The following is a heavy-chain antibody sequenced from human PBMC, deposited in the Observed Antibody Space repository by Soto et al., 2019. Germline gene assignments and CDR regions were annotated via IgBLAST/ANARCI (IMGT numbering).Heavy chain of an antibody. V-gene: IGHV3-53*01. Sequence: GGSLRLSCAASGFTVSYNYITWVRQAPGKGLEWVSLLYSGGRIYYADSVKGRFTISRDTSKTTLYLQMNSLRTEDTAVYYCARSDRDYAYALNVWGQETTVTVSS. J-gene: IGHJ6*02. D-gene: IGHD3-16*01. CDR1: GFTVSYNY. CDR3: ARSDRDYAYALNV. CDR2: LYSGGRI.